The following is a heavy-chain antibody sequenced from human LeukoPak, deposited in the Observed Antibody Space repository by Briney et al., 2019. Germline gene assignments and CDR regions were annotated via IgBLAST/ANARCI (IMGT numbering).Heavy chain of an antibody. Sequence: GGSLRLSCAASGLTFSSYGMSWVRQAPGKRLEWVSAISGGGGNTYYADSVKGRFTISRDNSKNTLYLQMNSLRAEDTAVYYCASHRGSLIVPTRTFDIWGQGTMVTVSS. CDR1: GLTFSSYG. CDR2: ISGGGGNT. D-gene: IGHD3-22*01. J-gene: IGHJ3*02. V-gene: IGHV3-23*01. CDR3: ASHRGSLIVPTRTFDI.